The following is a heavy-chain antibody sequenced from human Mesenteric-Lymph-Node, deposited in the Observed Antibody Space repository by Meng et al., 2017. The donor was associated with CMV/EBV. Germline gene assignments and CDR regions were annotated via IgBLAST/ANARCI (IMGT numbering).Heavy chain of an antibody. CDR1: GFTFSSYS. CDR3: ARGGAVPAAGTDAFDI. J-gene: IGHJ3*02. Sequence: GESLKISCAASGFTFSSYSMNWVRQAPGKGLEWVSSISSSSYIYYADSVKGRFTISRDNAKNSLYPQMNSLRAEDTAVYYCARGGAVPAAGTDAFDIWGQGTMVTVSS. V-gene: IGHV3-21*01. CDR2: ISSSSYI. D-gene: IGHD2-2*01.